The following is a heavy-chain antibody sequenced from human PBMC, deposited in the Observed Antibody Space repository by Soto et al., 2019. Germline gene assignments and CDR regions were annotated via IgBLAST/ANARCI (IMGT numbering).Heavy chain of an antibody. CDR3: ARDSYRGDVVLTPAPYGNDY. J-gene: IGHJ4*02. Sequence: GGSLRLSCAASEFTFKSYGMHWVRQAPGKGLAWVAVISFDGNRKHYADSVRGRFTISRDNSKNTLYLQMNSLRTEDTAIYYCARDSYRGDVVLTPAPYGNDYWGRGTLVTVSS. V-gene: IGHV3-30*03. D-gene: IGHD2-2*01. CDR1: EFTFKSYG. CDR2: ISFDGNRK.